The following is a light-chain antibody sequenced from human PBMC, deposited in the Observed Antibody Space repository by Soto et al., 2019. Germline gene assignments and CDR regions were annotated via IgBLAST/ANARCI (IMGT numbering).Light chain of an antibody. Sequence: TQSPGTLSLSLGGSATLSCRASQSVDGYLAWYQQKPGQAPRLLIYGASTRVTGVTARFRGGGSGTEFTLTISSLESEDSAVYYCQQYHKWPPITFGQGTRLEIK. V-gene: IGKV3-15*01. CDR2: GAS. CDR3: QQYHKWPPIT. CDR1: QSVDGY. J-gene: IGKJ5*01.